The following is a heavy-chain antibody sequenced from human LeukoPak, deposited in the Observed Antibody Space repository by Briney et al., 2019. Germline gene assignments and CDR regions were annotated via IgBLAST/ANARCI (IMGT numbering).Heavy chain of an antibody. J-gene: IGHJ6*03. Sequence: SVKVSCKASGGAFSSYAISWVRQAPGQGFEWMGGFIPIFGTANYAQNFQGRVMITADESTSTAYMELSSLRSEDTAVYYCAIEGVAALPRYYYYYYMDVWGKGTTVTVSS. D-gene: IGHD6-19*01. CDR1: GGAFSSYA. CDR2: FIPIFGTA. V-gene: IGHV1-69*01. CDR3: AIEGVAALPRYYYYYYMDV.